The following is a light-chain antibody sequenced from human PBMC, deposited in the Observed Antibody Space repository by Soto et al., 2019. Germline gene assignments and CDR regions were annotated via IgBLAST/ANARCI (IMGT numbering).Light chain of an antibody. V-gene: IGLV2-11*01. CDR3: FSYAGSYTFV. J-gene: IGLJ1*01. CDR1: SSDVGGYSY. CDR2: DVT. Sequence: QSALTQPRSVSGSPGQSVTISCTGTSSDVGGYSYVSWYQQHPGKAPKLMIYDVTTRTSGIPDRFSGSKSGNTASLTISGLQAEDEADYYSFSYAGSYTFVFGTGTKLTVL.